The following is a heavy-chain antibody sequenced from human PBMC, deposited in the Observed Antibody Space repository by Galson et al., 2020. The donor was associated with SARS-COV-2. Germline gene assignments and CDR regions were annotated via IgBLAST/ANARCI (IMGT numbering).Heavy chain of an antibody. CDR2: VHQSGST. V-gene: IGHV4-34*01. D-gene: IGHD3-16*01. Sequence: SETLSLTCAVYGGSLDSHAWTWIRQSPGKGLEWLGEVHQSGSTNDNPSLQSRVTISVETSKKQFFLRLSGVTAADRAMYYCVRGALDASGFGGFDYWGQGTLITVSS. J-gene: IGHJ4*02. CDR1: GGSLDSHA. CDR3: VRGALDASGFGGFDY.